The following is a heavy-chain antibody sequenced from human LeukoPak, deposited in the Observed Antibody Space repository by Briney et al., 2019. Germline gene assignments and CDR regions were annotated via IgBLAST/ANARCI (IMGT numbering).Heavy chain of an antibody. CDR1: GGTFSSYA. D-gene: IGHD4-23*01. Sequence: AASVKVSCKASGGTFSSYAISWVRQAPGQGLEWMGGIIPIFGTANYAQKFQGRVTITADESTSTAYMELSSLRSEDTAVYYCARGPDYGGRPWGDYYYYMDVWGKGTTVTVSS. CDR3: ARGPDYGGRPWGDYYYYMDV. J-gene: IGHJ6*03. V-gene: IGHV1-69*13. CDR2: IIPIFGTA.